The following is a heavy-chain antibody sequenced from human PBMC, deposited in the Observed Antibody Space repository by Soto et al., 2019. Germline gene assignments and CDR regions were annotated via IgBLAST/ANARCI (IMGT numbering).Heavy chain of an antibody. D-gene: IGHD3-16*01. Sequence: QVQLVQSGAEVKKPGSSVKVSCKASGGTFSSYIISWVRQAPGQGLEWMGRIIPILGIANYAQKFQGRVTITADKSTSTAYMELSSLRSEHTAVYYCARIQPYAYVDYWGQGTLVTVSS. V-gene: IGHV1-69*02. CDR2: IIPILGIA. CDR1: GGTFSSYI. J-gene: IGHJ4*02. CDR3: ARIQPYAYVDY.